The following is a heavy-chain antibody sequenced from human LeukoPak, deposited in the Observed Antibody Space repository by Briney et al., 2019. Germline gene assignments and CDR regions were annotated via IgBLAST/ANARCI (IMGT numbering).Heavy chain of an antibody. Sequence: SETLSLTCTVSGGSISSSSYYWGWIRQPPGKGLEWIGSIYYSGSTYYNPSLKSRVTISVDTSKNQFSLKLSSVTAADTAVYYCARERGLEITMVRGVHEYNWFDPWGQGTLVTVSS. CDR2: IYYSGST. V-gene: IGHV4-39*07. D-gene: IGHD3-10*01. CDR3: ARERGLEITMVRGVHEYNWFDP. CDR1: GGSISSSSYY. J-gene: IGHJ5*02.